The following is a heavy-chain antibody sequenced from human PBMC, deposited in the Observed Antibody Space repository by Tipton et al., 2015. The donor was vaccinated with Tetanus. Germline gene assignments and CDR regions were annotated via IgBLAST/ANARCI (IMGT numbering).Heavy chain of an antibody. CDR3: ARETSLTTSY. V-gene: IGHV3-33*01. Sequence: SLRLSCAASGFTFSTYNFHWVRQAPGKGLEWVAVIWYDGTTKYYADSVKGRFTISRDNSKNTLFLQMNSPRADDTAVYYCARETSLTTSYWGQGTLVTVSS. D-gene: IGHD4-17*01. CDR2: IWYDGTTK. J-gene: IGHJ1*01. CDR1: GFTFSTYN.